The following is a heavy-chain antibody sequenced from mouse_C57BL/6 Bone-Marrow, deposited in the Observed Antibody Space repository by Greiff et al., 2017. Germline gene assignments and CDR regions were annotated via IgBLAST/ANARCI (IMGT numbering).Heavy chain of an antibody. J-gene: IGHJ1*03. D-gene: IGHD1-1*01. V-gene: IGHV1-64*01. CDR2: IHPNSGST. CDR3: ARRGYGSSYDWYFDV. CDR1: GYTFTSYW. Sequence: VKLQQPGAELVKPGASVKLSCKASGYTFTSYWMQWVKQRPGQGLEWIGMIHPNSGSTNYNEKFKSKATLTVDKSSSTAYMQLSSLTSEDSAVYYCARRGYGSSYDWYFDVWGTGTTVTVSS.